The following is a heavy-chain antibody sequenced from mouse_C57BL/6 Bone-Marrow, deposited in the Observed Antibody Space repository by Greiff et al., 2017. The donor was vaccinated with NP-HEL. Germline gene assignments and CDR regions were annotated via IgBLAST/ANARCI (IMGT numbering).Heavy chain of an antibody. J-gene: IGHJ3*01. V-gene: IGHV1-81*01. CDR3: ARPSNWDGFAY. CDR1: GYTFTSYG. Sequence: VMLVESGAELARPGASVKLSCKASGYTFTSYGISWVKQRTGQGLEWIGEIYPRSGNTYYNEKFKGKATLTADKSSSTAYMELRSLTSEDSAVYFCARPSNWDGFAYWGQGTLVTVSA. CDR2: IYPRSGNT. D-gene: IGHD4-1*01.